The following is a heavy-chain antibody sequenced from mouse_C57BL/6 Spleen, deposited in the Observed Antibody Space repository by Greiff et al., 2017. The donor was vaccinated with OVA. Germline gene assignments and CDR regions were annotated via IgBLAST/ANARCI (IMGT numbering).Heavy chain of an antibody. CDR1: GYTFTSYW. Sequence: VQLQESGAELVRPGSSVKLSCKASGYTFTSYWMDWVKQRPGQGLEWIGNIYPSDSETHYNQKFKDKATLTVDKSSSTAYMQLSSLTSEDSAVYYCARSAYYSNYEWFAYWGQGTLVTVSA. CDR3: ARSAYYSNYEWFAY. CDR2: IYPSDSET. J-gene: IGHJ3*01. V-gene: IGHV1-61*01. D-gene: IGHD2-5*01.